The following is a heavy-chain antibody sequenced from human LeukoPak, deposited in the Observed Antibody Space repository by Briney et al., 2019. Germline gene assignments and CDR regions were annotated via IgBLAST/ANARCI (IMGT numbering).Heavy chain of an antibody. J-gene: IGHJ3*02. CDR3: AKIRVGPTVGDDSFNI. CDR1: GFTFDTHA. V-gene: IGHV3-23*01. Sequence: PGGSLRLSCAGSGFTFDTHAMSWFRQAPGKGLEWASAISGSGGSTFYADSVKGRFTISRDNSKNTLYLQMNSLRAEDTALYYCAKIRVGPTVGDDSFNIWGQGTMVTVSS. D-gene: IGHD1-26*01. CDR2: ISGSGGST.